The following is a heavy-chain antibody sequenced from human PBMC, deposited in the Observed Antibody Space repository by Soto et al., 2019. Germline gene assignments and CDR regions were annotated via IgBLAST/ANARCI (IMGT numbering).Heavy chain of an antibody. CDR2: FHYSGST. Sequence: SETLSLTCAVSGGSISSGGYYWSWIRQPPGKGLKWIGYFHYSGSTNYNPSLKGRVTISVDTSKNQFSLKLSSVTAADTAVYYCARGNVVPLDYWGQGTLVTVSS. CDR3: ARGNVVPLDY. D-gene: IGHD2-21*01. CDR1: GGSISSGGYY. J-gene: IGHJ4*02. V-gene: IGHV4-61*08.